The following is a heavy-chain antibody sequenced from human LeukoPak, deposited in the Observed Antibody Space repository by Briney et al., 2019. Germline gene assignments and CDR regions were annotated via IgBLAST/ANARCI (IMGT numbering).Heavy chain of an antibody. CDR1: GFTFSSYW. V-gene: IGHV3-7*03. D-gene: IGHD3-10*02. CDR2: IKQDGSEK. Sequence: GGSLRLSCAASGFTFSSYWMSWVRQAPGKGLEWVANIKQDGSEKYYVDSVKGRFTISRDNSKNTLYLQMNSLRAEDTAVYYCAKSLFGEFSWFDPWGQGTLVTVSS. CDR3: AKSLFGEFSWFDP. J-gene: IGHJ5*02.